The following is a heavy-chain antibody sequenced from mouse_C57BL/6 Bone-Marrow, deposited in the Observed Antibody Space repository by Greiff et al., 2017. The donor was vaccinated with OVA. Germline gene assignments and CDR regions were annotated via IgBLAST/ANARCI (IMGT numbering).Heavy chain of an antibody. CDR1: GFSLSTFGMG. D-gene: IGHD2-5*01. J-gene: IGHJ4*01. CDR3: ARIEDYSNPYYYAMDY. V-gene: IGHV8-8*01. CDR2: IWWDDDK. Sequence: QVTLKVSGPGILQPSQTLSLTCSFSGFSLSTFGMGVGWIRQPSGKGLEWLAHIWWDDDKYYNPALKSRLTISKDTSKNQVFLKIANVDTADTATYYCARIEDYSNPYYYAMDYWGQGTSVTVSS.